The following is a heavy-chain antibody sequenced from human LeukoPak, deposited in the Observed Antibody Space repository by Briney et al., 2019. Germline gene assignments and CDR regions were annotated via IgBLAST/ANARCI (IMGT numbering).Heavy chain of an antibody. D-gene: IGHD6-13*01. V-gene: IGHV3-21*01. CDR1: GFTFITYS. CDR3: VRAVFSSSYYWDY. J-gene: IGHJ4*02. Sequence: GGSLRLSCAASGFTFITYSLIWVRQAPGKGLEWVSSISGDSTDIFYADSVKGRFTISRDNAKNSLFLQMSGLRAEDTAVYYCVRAVFSSSYYWDYWGQGTLVTV. CDR2: ISGDSTDI.